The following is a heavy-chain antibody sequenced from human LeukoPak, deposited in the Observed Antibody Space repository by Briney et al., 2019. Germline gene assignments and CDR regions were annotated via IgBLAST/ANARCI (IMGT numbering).Heavy chain of an antibody. CDR3: AVAPDYYYYYMDG. CDR1: GYTFTRFV. J-gene: IGHJ6*03. D-gene: IGHD2-15*01. CDR2: MNPNSGNT. Sequence: ASVKVSCKASGYTFTRFVINWVRQATGQGLELMGWMNPNSGNTGYAQKFQGRVTMTRNTSISTAYMELSSLRSEDTAVYDCAVAPDYYYYYMDGWGKGTTVTVSS. V-gene: IGHV1-8*01.